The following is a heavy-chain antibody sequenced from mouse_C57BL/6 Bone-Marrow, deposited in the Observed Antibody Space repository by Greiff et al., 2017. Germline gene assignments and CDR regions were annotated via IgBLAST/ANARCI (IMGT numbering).Heavy chain of an antibody. CDR1: GYAFSSSW. Sequence: VQLQQSGPELVKPGASVKISCKASGYAFSSSWMNWVKQRPGKGLEWIGRIYPGDGDTNYNGKFKGKATLTADKSSSTAYMQLSSLTSEESAVYFCASRLYYYAMDYWGQGTSVTVSS. CDR2: IYPGDGDT. J-gene: IGHJ4*01. CDR3: ASRLYYYAMDY. V-gene: IGHV1-82*01.